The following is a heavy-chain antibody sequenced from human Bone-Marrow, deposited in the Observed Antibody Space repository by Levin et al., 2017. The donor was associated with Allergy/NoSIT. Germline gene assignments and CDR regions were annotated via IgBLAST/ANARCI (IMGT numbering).Heavy chain of an antibody. D-gene: IGHD6-19*01. V-gene: IGHV3-30*18. CDR1: GFTFSNYG. CDR2: ISYDGNAK. J-gene: IGHJ6*02. Sequence: HPGGSLRLSCVASGFTFSNYGMHWVRQAPGKGLEWVALISYDGNAKYYKDSVRGRFTISSDNSKNSLFPQMNSLRAEDTAVYYCAKDLHAAKEVSGTNYGMDVWGQGTTVIVSS. CDR3: AKDLHAAKEVSGTNYGMDV.